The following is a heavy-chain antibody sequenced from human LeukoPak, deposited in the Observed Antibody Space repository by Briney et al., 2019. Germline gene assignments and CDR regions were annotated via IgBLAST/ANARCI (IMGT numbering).Heavy chain of an antibody. D-gene: IGHD6-13*01. CDR1: GGSISSYY. J-gene: IGHJ4*02. Sequence: PSETLSLTCTVSGGSISSYYWSWIRQPPGKGLECIGYIYYSGSTNYNPSLKSRVTISVDTSKNQFSLKLSSVTAADTAVYYCARMRGTYSSSWFPDYWGQGTLVTVSS. V-gene: IGHV4-59*12. CDR2: IYYSGST. CDR3: ARMRGTYSSSWFPDY.